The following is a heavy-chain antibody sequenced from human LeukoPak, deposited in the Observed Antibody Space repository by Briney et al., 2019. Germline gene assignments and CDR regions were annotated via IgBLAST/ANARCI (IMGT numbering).Heavy chain of an antibody. CDR1: VGSISGYY. CDR2: IHYMVGT. CDR3: AKWAQEYGDYSWFDP. V-gene: IGHV4-59*08. D-gene: IGHD4-17*01. Sequence: SETLSLTCTVSVGSISGYYWSCIRQPPGEGPEWIWHIHYMVGTNYNPSLTSRVTMSIDTSKNQLSLNLQSVTAADTAVYYCAKWAQEYGDYSWFDPWGQGTLVTASS. J-gene: IGHJ5*02.